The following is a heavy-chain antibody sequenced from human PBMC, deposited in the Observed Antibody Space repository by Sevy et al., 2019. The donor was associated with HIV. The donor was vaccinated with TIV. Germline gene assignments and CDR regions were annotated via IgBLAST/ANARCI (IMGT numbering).Heavy chain of an antibody. D-gene: IGHD3-10*01. CDR1: GYTFTGYY. V-gene: IGHV1-2*02. CDR3: VRCGGFGDIWFDP. J-gene: IGHJ5*02. Sequence: ASVKVSCKASGYTFTGYYMHWVRQAPGQGLEWMGWINPNSGGTNYAQKFQGRVTMTRDTSISTAYMELSRLRSDDTAVYYCVRCGGFGDIWFDPWGQGTLVTVSS. CDR2: INPNSGGT.